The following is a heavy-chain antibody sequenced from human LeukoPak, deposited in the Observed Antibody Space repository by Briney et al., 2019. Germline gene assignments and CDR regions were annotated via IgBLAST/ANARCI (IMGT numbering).Heavy chain of an antibody. CDR2: IYTSGST. CDR1: GGSISSYY. D-gene: IGHD2-2*01. CDR3: ARGRYCSAAICSGGNAFDI. Sequence: SETLSLTCTVSGGSISSYYWSWIRQPPGKGLEWIGYIYTSGSTKYNPSLKSRVTMSVDTSKNQFSLKLSSVTAADTAVYYCARGRYCSAAICSGGNAFDIWGQGTMVSVSS. V-gene: IGHV4-4*09. J-gene: IGHJ3*02.